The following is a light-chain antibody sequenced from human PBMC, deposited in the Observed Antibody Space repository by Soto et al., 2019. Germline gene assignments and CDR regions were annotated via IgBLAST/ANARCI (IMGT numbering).Light chain of an antibody. J-gene: IGKJ2*02. CDR2: DAS. Sequence: DIQLTQSPSTLSASVGDRVTITCRASQSVTDWLAWYHQKRGKAPKLLIYDASSLQSGVPSRFSGSGSGTEFSLTISSLQPDDFATYYCQQYYRSCTFGQGTKVEIK. CDR3: QQYYRSCT. V-gene: IGKV1-5*01. CDR1: QSVTDW.